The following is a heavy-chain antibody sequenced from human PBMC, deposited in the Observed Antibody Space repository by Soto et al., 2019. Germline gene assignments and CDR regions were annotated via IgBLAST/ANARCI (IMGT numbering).Heavy chain of an antibody. V-gene: IGHV3-7*01. CDR1: GFTFSSYW. D-gene: IGHD3-3*01. CDR3: ARGGLEWLFANWFDP. J-gene: IGHJ5*02. Sequence: LRLSCAASGFTFSSYWMSWVRQAPGKGLEWVANIKQDGSEKYYVDSVKGRFTISRDNAKNSLYLQMNSLRAEDTAVYYCARGGLEWLFANWFDPWGQGTLVTVSS. CDR2: IKQDGSEK.